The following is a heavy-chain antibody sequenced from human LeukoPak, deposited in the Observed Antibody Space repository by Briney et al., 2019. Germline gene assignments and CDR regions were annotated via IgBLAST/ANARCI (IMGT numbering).Heavy chain of an antibody. CDR1: GGSISSYY. CDR3: ARARGWLQFYWFDP. D-gene: IGHD5-24*01. Sequence: SETLSLTCTVSGGSISSYYWSWIRQPPGKGLEWIGYIYYSGSTNYNPSLKSRVTISVDTSKNQFSLKLSSVTAADTAVYYCARARGWLQFYWFDPWGQGTLVTVSS. J-gene: IGHJ5*02. CDR2: IYYSGST. V-gene: IGHV4-59*12.